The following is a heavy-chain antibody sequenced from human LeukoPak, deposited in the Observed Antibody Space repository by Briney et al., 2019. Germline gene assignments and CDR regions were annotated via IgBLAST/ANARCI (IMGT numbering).Heavy chain of an antibody. CDR1: GYTFTSYD. CDR2: MNPNSGNT. J-gene: IGHJ6*03. D-gene: IGHD3-9*01. CDR3: AKSGVLPYPHYYYYMDV. V-gene: IGHV1-8*03. Sequence: GASVKVSCKASGYTFTSYDINWVRQATGQGLEWMGWMNPNSGNTGYAQKFQGRVTITGNTSINTAYMELSSLRSEDTAVYYCAKSGVLPYPHYYYYMDVWGKGTTVTVSS.